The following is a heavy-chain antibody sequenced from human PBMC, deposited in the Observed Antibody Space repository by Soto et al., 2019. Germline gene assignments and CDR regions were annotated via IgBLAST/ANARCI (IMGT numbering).Heavy chain of an antibody. CDR3: ARDTAMVTSYYYYYGMDV. CDR1: GGTFSSSA. CDR2: IIPIFGTA. D-gene: IGHD5-18*01. Sequence: QVQLVQSGAEVKKPGSSVKVSCKASGGTFSSSAISWVRQAPGQGLEWMGGIIPIFGTANYAQKFQGRVTITAGESTSTAYMELSSMRSEDTAVYYCARDTAMVTSYYYYYGMDVWGQGTTVTVSS. J-gene: IGHJ6*02. V-gene: IGHV1-69*01.